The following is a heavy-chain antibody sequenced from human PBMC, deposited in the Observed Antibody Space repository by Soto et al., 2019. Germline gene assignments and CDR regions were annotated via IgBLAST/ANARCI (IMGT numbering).Heavy chain of an antibody. D-gene: IGHD2-2*01. CDR3: ARLIGYCSSTSCYGKVYGMDV. CDR1: GGSISSSSYY. Sequence: SETLSLTCTVSGGSISSSSYYWGWIRQPPGKGLEWIGSIYYSGSTYYNPSLKSRVTISVDTSKNQFSLKLSSVTAADTAVYYCARLIGYCSSTSCYGKVYGMDVWGQGTTVTVSS. J-gene: IGHJ6*02. V-gene: IGHV4-39*01. CDR2: IYYSGST.